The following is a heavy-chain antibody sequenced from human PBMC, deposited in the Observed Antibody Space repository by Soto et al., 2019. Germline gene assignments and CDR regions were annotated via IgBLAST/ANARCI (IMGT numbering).Heavy chain of an antibody. D-gene: IGHD6-19*01. CDR3: AKGHSSGWSGYYYYGMDL. CDR2: ISGSGGST. CDR1: GFTFSSYA. Sequence: GGSLRLSCAASGFTFSSYAMSWVRQAPGKGLEWVSAISGSGGSTYYADSVKGRFTISRDNSKNTLYLQMNSLRAEDTAVYYCAKGHSSGWSGYYYYGMDLWGQGTTVTVSS. J-gene: IGHJ6*02. V-gene: IGHV3-23*01.